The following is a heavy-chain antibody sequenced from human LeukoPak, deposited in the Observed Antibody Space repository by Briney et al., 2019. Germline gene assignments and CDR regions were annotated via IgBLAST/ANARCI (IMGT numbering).Heavy chain of an antibody. J-gene: IGHJ4*02. CDR2: ISSSSSYI. CDR1: GFTFSSYS. Sequence: PGGSLRLSCAASGFTFSSYSMNWVRQAPGKGLEWVSSISSSSSYIYYADSVKGRFTISRDNAKNSLYLQMNSLRAEDTAVYYCARDFYGSGSYPDTYFDYWGQGTLVTVSS. CDR3: ARDFYGSGSYPDTYFDY. V-gene: IGHV3-21*01. D-gene: IGHD3-10*01.